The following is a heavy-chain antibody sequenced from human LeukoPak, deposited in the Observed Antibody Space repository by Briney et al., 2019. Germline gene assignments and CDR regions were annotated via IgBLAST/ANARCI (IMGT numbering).Heavy chain of an antibody. D-gene: IGHD3/OR15-3a*01. CDR2: IYYSGST. CDR1: GGSISSSSYY. CDR3: ARGTEHFDY. J-gene: IGHJ4*02. V-gene: IGHV4-39*07. Sequence: PSETLSLTCTVSGGSISSSSYYWGWIRQPPGKGLEWIGSIYYSGSTYYNPSLKSRVTISVDTSKNQFSLKLSSVTAADTAVYYCARGTEHFDYWGQGTLVTVSS.